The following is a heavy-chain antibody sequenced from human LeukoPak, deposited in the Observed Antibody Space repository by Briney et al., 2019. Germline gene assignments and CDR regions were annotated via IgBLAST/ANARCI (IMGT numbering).Heavy chain of an antibody. D-gene: IGHD2-15*01. V-gene: IGHV3-7*01. J-gene: IGHJ4*02. CDR3: ARYSHKQDC. CDR1: GFTFSHYR. Sequence: PGGSLRLFCAASGFTFSHYRMTWVRQAPGKGLEWVANIKEDGSQETYVDSVKGRFTISRDNAKNSLYLQMNNVRAEDTAVYYCARYSHKQDCWGQGTLVTVSS. CDR2: IKEDGSQE.